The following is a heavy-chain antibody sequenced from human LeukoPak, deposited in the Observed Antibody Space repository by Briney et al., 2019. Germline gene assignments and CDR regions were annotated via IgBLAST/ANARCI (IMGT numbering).Heavy chain of an antibody. J-gene: IGHJ4*02. Sequence: GGSLRLSCAASGFTFSSYGMHWVRQAPGKGLEWVAVISYDGSNKYYVDSVKGRFTISRDNSKNTLYLQMNSLRAEDTAVYYCAKAPPGQWLVQDYWGQGTLVTVSS. CDR1: GFTFSSYG. CDR3: AKAPPGQWLVQDY. CDR2: ISYDGSNK. D-gene: IGHD6-19*01. V-gene: IGHV3-30*18.